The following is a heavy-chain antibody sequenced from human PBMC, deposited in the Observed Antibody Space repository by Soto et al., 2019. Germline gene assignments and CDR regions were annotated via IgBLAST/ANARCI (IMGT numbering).Heavy chain of an antibody. Sequence: QVQLVQSGAEVKKPGASVKVSCKASGYTFTSYGISWVRQAPGQGLEWMGWISAYNGNTNYAQKLQGRVTMTTDTATSKAYMELRSLRADDTAVYYCARGDYCSSTSCYPDNWFAPWGQGTLVTVSS. V-gene: IGHV1-18*01. CDR3: ARGDYCSSTSCYPDNWFAP. D-gene: IGHD2-2*01. J-gene: IGHJ5*02. CDR1: GYTFTSYG. CDR2: ISAYNGNT.